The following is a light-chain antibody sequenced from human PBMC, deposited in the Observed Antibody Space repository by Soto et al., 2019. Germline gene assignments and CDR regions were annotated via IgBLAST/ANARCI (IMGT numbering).Light chain of an antibody. Sequence: EIMMTQSPATLSVSPGERATLSCRASQRVRNHLAWYQHKPGQVPRLLIYSASTRATGIPARFSGSGSGTEFTLTISSLQSEDSALYYCQQYDVWPPITFGQGTRLEIK. CDR2: SAS. V-gene: IGKV3-15*01. CDR1: QRVRNH. J-gene: IGKJ5*01. CDR3: QQYDVWPPIT.